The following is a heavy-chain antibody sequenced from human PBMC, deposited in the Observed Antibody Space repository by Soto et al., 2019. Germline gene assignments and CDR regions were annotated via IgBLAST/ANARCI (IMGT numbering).Heavy chain of an antibody. V-gene: IGHV1-18*01. CDR1: GYTFTSYG. D-gene: IGHD2-2*01. CDR2: ISAYNGNT. J-gene: IGHJ6*02. CDR3: AREVVVVPAAREIYYYYYGMDV. Sequence: ASVKVSCKASGYTFTSYGISWVRQAPGQGLEWMGWISAYNGNTNYAQKLQGRVTMTTDTSTSTAYMELRSLRPDDTAVYYCAREVVVVPAAREIYYYYYGMDVWGQGTTVTVSS.